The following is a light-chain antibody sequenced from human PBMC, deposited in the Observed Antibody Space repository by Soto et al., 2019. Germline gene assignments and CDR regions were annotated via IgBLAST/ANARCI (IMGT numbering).Light chain of an antibody. V-gene: IGLV2-14*01. CDR3: SSYTSSRTPSV. Sequence: QSALTQPASVSGSPGQSITISCTGTSSDVGGYNYVSWYQQHPGKAPKLMIYEVSNRPSGVSNRFSGSKSGNTASLTISGLQAEDEADYYCSSYTSSRTPSVFGTGTKLTVL. CDR1: SSDVGGYNY. J-gene: IGLJ1*01. CDR2: EVS.